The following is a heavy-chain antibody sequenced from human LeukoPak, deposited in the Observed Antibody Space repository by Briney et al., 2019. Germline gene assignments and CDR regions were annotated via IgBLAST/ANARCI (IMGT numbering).Heavy chain of an antibody. D-gene: IGHD3-10*01. CDR2: INPNSGGT. Sequence: ASVKVSCKASGYTFTGYYMHWVRQAPGQGLEWMGRINPNSGGTNYAQKFQGRVTMTRDTSISTAYMELSRLRSDDTAVYYCERGGSSYRFGEYPYYSDYWGQGTLVTVSS. J-gene: IGHJ4*02. V-gene: IGHV1-2*06. CDR3: ERGGSSYRFGEYPYYSDY. CDR1: GYTFTGYY.